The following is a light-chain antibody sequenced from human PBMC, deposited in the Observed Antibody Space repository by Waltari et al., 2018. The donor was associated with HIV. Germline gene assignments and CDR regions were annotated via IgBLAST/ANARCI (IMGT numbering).Light chain of an antibody. V-gene: IGLV2-8*01. CDR2: EAT. Sequence: QSALTQPPSASGPPGHSVTIYCNGTRSAIGRYDFVSWSQLHPDKAPKLLLYEATKRPSGVPDRFSGSKSGNTASLTVSGLQTDDEADYYCSSYASNNTFVVFGGGTKLTVL. CDR3: SSYASNNTFVV. CDR1: RSAIGRYDF. J-gene: IGLJ2*01.